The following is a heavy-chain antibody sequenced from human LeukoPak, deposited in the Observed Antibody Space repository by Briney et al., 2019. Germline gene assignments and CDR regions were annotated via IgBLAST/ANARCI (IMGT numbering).Heavy chain of an antibody. Sequence: GGSLRLSCAASGFTFSNAWMSWVRQAPGKGLEWVGRIKSKTDGGTTDYAAPVKGRFTISRDDSKNTLYLQMNSLKTEYTAVYYCTTEPYGDYLPYYWGQGTLVTVSS. D-gene: IGHD4-17*01. V-gene: IGHV3-15*01. CDR3: TTEPYGDYLPYY. CDR1: GFTFSNAW. J-gene: IGHJ4*02. CDR2: IKSKTDGGTT.